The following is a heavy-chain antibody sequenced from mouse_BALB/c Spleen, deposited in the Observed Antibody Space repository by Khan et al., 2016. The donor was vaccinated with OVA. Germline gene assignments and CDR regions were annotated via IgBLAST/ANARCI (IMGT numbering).Heavy chain of an antibody. J-gene: IGHJ2*01. CDR1: GYTFSSYW. V-gene: IGHV1-9*01. CDR3: ARGYFFDY. Sequence: QVQLQQSGAELMKPGASVKISCKATGYTFSSYWIEWVKQRPGHGLEWIGEILPGTGSANYNEKFKGKATFTAATSSKTAYMHLSSLTSEDSAVYYCARGYFFDYWGQGTTLTVSS. CDR2: ILPGTGSA. D-gene: IGHD1-1*01.